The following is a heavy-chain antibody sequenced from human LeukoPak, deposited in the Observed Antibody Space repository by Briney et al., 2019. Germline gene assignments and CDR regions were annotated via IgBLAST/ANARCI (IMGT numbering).Heavy chain of an antibody. Sequence: SETLSLTCTVSGCSISGYYWSWIRQPPGKGLEWIGYIYYSGSPNYNPSLKSRLTISVDTSMHQYSLKLTSVTAADPAVYYCARGYFSGGSCWDYWGQGTLVTVSS. V-gene: IGHV4-59*01. CDR2: IYYSGSP. J-gene: IGHJ4*02. D-gene: IGHD2-15*01. CDR3: ARGYFSGGSCWDY. CDR1: GCSISGYY.